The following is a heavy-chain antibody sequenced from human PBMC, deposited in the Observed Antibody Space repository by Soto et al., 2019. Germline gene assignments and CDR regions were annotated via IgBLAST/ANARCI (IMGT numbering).Heavy chain of an antibody. CDR1: GFPFSDYY. Sequence: QVQLVESGGDLVKPGGSLRLSCAASGFPFSDYYMSWIRQAPGKGLEWVSSIGSSSSYTNYADSVKGRFTISRDNAKNYLYLQMNRLRAEDTAVYYCARRRPTGYYNYWGQGTLVTVSA. J-gene: IGHJ4*02. V-gene: IGHV3-11*05. CDR3: ARRRPTGYYNY. CDR2: IGSSSSYT. D-gene: IGHD3-9*01.